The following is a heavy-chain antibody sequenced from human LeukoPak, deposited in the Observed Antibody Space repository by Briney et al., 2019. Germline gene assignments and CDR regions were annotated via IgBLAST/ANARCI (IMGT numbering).Heavy chain of an antibody. CDR3: ATNTADYYYYMDV. J-gene: IGHJ6*03. CDR2: IIPIFGTA. V-gene: IGHV1-69*05. CDR1: GGTFSSYA. Sequence: ASVKVSCKASGGTFSSYAISWVRQAPGQGLEWMGGIIPIFGTANYAQKFQGRVTITTDESTSTAYMELSSLRSEDTAVYYCATNTADYYYYMDVWAKGPRSPSP. D-gene: IGHD5-18*01.